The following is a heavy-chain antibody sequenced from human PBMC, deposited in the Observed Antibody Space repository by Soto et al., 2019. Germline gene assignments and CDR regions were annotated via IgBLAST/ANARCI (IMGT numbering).Heavy chain of an antibody. V-gene: IGHV1-8*01. Sequence: QVQLVQSGAEVKKPGASVKVSCKASGYTFTSYDINWVRQATGQGLEWMGWMNPNSGNTGYAQKFQGRVTMTRNTSISTAYMELSSLRSEDPAVYYCARGYGSGSPVHYNWFDPWGQGTLVTVSS. J-gene: IGHJ5*02. CDR2: MNPNSGNT. D-gene: IGHD3-10*01. CDR1: GYTFTSYD. CDR3: ARGYGSGSPVHYNWFDP.